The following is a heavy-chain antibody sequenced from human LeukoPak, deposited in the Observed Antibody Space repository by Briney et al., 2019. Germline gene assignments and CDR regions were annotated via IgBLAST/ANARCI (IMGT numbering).Heavy chain of an antibody. V-gene: IGHV3-21*01. CDR2: ITGNSNYI. J-gene: IGHJ3*02. CDR1: GFTFSSYA. Sequence: GGSLRLSCAASGFTFSSYAMSWVRQAPGKGLEWVSFITGNSNYIYYADSVKGRFTISRDNSKNTLYLQMNSLRAEDTAVYYCARERGDGYHKDAFDIWGQGTMVTVSS. D-gene: IGHD5-24*01. CDR3: ARERGDGYHKDAFDI.